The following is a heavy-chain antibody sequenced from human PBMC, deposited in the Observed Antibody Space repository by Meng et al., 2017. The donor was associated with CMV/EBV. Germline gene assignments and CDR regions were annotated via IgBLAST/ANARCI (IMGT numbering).Heavy chain of an antibody. CDR3: ARDGGQFGELSYGMDV. CDR2: INSDGSST. CDR1: GFTFDDYA. Sequence: GESLKISCAASGFTFDDYAMHWVRQAPGKGLVWVSRINSDGSSTSYADSVKGRFTISRDNAKNTLYLQMNSLRAEDTAVYYCARDGGQFGELSYGMDVWGQGTTVTVSS. D-gene: IGHD3-10*01. J-gene: IGHJ6*02. V-gene: IGHV3-74*01.